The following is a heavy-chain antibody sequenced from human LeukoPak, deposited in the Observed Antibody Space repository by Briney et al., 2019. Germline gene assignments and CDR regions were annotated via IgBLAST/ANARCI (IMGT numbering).Heavy chain of an antibody. D-gene: IGHD2-15*01. CDR1: GFTFSSYW. Sequence: GGSLRLSCAASGFTFSSYWMSWVRQAPGKGLEWVANIKQDGSEKYYVDSVKGRFTISRDNAKSSLYLQMNSLRAEDTAVYYCARSPMVDIVVVVAAAPGDYWGQGTLVTVSS. CDR2: IKQDGSEK. V-gene: IGHV3-7*01. CDR3: ARSPMVDIVVVVAAAPGDY. J-gene: IGHJ4*02.